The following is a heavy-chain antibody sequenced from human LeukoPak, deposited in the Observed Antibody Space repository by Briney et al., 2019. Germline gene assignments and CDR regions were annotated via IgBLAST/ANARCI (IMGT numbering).Heavy chain of an antibody. V-gene: IGHV1-69*10. CDR2: INPILGIA. Sequence: SVKVSCKASGYTFTGYYMHWVRQAPGQGLEWMGWINPILGIANYAQKFQGRVTITADKSTSTAYMELSSLRSEDTAVYYCAHGDYDWFDPWGQGTLVTVSS. J-gene: IGHJ5*02. CDR1: GYTFTGYY. D-gene: IGHD4-17*01. CDR3: AHGDYDWFDP.